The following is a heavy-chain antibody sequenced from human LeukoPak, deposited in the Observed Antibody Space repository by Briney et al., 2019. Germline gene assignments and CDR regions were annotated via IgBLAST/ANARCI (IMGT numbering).Heavy chain of an antibody. CDR2: INHSGST. CDR1: GGSFSGYY. J-gene: IGHJ4*02. D-gene: IGHD6-13*01. CDR3: ARASAIAAAGFHYFDY. V-gene: IGHV4-34*01. Sequence: PSETLSLTCAVYGGSFSGYYWSWIRQPPGKGLEWIGEINHSGSTNYNPSLKSRVTISVDTSKNQFSLKLSSVTAADTAVYYCARASAIAAAGFHYFDYWGQGTLVTVSS.